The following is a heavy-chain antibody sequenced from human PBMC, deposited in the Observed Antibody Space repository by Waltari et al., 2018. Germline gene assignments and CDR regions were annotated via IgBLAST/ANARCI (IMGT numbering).Heavy chain of an antibody. CDR2: IYYSGST. Sequence: QLQLQELGPGLVKPSETLSLTCTVSGGSISSSSYYWGWIRQPPGQGLEWIGSIYYSGSTYYNPSLKSRVTISVDTSKNQFSLKLSSVTAADTAVYYCASLDYYDSSGYPFGYWGQGTLVTVSS. CDR1: GGSISSSSYY. J-gene: IGHJ4*02. V-gene: IGHV4-39*01. CDR3: ASLDYYDSSGYPFGY. D-gene: IGHD3-22*01.